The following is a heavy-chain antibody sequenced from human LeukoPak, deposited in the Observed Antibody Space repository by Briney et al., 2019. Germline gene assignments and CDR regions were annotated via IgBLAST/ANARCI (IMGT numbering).Heavy chain of an antibody. J-gene: IGHJ5*02. D-gene: IGHD6-13*01. V-gene: IGHV1-69*05. CDR1: GGTFSSYA. CDR2: IIPIFGTA. CDR3: ARGIYSSSTNWFDP. Sequence: GSSVKVSCKASGGTFSSYAISWVRQAPGQGLEWMGGIIPIFGTANYAQKFQGRVTITTDESTSTAHMELSSLRSEDTAVYYCARGIYSSSTNWFDPWGQGTLVTVSS.